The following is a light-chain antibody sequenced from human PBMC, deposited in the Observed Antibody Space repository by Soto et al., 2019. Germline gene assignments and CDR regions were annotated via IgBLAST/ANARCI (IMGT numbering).Light chain of an antibody. CDR1: SSDVGAYNY. CDR3: SSYTGTSTRYV. J-gene: IGLJ1*01. Sequence: QSALTQPASVYGSPGQSITISCTGTSSDVGAYNYVSWYQQHPGKAPKLVIFDVSNRPSGVSNRFSGSKSDNTASLTISGLWTEDEADYYCSSYTGTSTRYVFGTGTKLTVL. CDR2: DVS. V-gene: IGLV2-14*03.